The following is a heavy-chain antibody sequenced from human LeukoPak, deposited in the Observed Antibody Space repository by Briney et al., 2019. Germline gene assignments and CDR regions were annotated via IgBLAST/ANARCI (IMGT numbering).Heavy chain of an antibody. CDR3: AKEERVLLWFGP. Sequence: PGRSLRLSCAASGFTFDDYAMHWVRQAPGKGLEWVSGISWNSGSIGYVDSVKGRFTISRDNAKNSLYLQMNSLRAEDTAVYYCAKEERVLLWFGPWGQGTMVTVSS. CDR1: GFTFDDYA. J-gene: IGHJ3*01. CDR2: ISWNSGSI. V-gene: IGHV3-9*01. D-gene: IGHD3-10*01.